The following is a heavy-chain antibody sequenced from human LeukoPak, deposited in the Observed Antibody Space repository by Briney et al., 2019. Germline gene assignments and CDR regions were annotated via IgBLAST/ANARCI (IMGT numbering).Heavy chain of an antibody. CDR1: GYTFTSYA. CDR2: INTNTGNP. CDR3: ARDRVDYYYDSSGYYSWDY. J-gene: IGHJ4*02. Sequence: ASVKVSCKASGYTFTSYAMNWVRQAPGQGLEWMGWINTNTGNPTYAQGFTGRFVFSLDTSVSTAYLQISSLKAEDTAVYYCARDRVDYYYDSSGYYSWDYWGQGTLVTVSS. D-gene: IGHD3-22*01. V-gene: IGHV7-4-1*02.